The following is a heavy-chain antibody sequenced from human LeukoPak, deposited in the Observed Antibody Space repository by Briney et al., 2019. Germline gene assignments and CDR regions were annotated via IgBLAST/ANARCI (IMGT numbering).Heavy chain of an antibody. V-gene: IGHV3-74*01. CDR1: DFGSHH. D-gene: IGHD6-19*01. CDR3: ARGGYSSGLDY. J-gene: IGHJ4*02. CDR2: VNTDGIGT. Sequence: GGSLRLSCVASDFGSHHMHWVRQAPGKGLVWVSRVNTDGIGTAYADSVKGRFTISRDNAKNTVYLQMNSLRAEDTAVYYCARGGYSSGLDYWGQGTLVTVSS.